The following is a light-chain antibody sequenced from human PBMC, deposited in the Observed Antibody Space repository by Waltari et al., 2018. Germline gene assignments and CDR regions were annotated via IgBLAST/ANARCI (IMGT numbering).Light chain of an antibody. J-gene: IGKJ2*01. V-gene: IGKV1-6*01. CDR1: QDIRSD. Sequence: TQSPATLPASVGDRVTITCRASQDIRSDLGWYQQKPGKAPKLLIYAASTLQSGVPSRFSGSGSGTDFTLTISSLQPEDFATYYCLQDYIYPRTFGQGTKLEIE. CDR3: LQDYIYPRT. CDR2: AAS.